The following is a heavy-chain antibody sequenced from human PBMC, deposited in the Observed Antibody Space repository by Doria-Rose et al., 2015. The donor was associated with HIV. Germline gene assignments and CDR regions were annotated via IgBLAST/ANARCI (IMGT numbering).Heavy chain of an antibody. CDR3: ASQWERSSFEY. D-gene: IGHD1-26*01. CDR2: ITPILDIG. CDR1: GGTFSSYT. J-gene: IGHJ4*02. Sequence: QVQLVQAGSEVKKPGSSVKVSCKASGGTFSSYTISWVRQAPGQGLEWMGRITPILDIGNYALRFQGRVTITADESTSTAYMELSSLRSEDTAIYYCASQWERSSFEYWGQGTLVTVTS. V-gene: IGHV1-69*02.